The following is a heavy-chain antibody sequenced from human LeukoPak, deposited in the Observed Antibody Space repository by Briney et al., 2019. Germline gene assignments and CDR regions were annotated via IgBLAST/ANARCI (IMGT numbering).Heavy chain of an antibody. CDR3: ARTVVTLDWYFDL. J-gene: IGHJ2*01. CDR2: FYTSGTT. D-gene: IGHD4-23*01. CDR1: GGSISSGGYS. Sequence: SETLSLTCTVSGGSISSGGYSWNWIRQPAGKGLEWIGRFYTSGTTNYNPSLKSRVTMSIDTSKNQVSLKMRSVTAADTAVYYCARTVVTLDWYFDLWGRGTLVSVSS. V-gene: IGHV4-61*02.